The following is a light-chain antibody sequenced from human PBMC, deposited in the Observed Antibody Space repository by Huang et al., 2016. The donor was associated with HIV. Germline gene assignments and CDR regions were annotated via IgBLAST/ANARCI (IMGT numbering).Light chain of an antibody. J-gene: IGKJ4*02. V-gene: IGKV3-15*01. Sequence: IVLTQSPATLSVSPGERATLSCRASQSVGNNLAWYQQKPGQAPRLLIYGASTRATGIPARFSGSGSGTEFTLTISSLQSEDSVVYYCQQYDNWPPRTFGRGTKVQIK. CDR1: QSVGNN. CDR3: QQYDNWPPRT. CDR2: GAS.